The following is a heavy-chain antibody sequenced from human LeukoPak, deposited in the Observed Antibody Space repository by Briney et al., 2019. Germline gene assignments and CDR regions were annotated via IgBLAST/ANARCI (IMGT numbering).Heavy chain of an antibody. Sequence: GGSLRLSCAASGFTFSGYWMSWVRQAPGKGLEWVANIKQDGSEKYYVDSVKGRFTISRDNAKNSLYLQMNSLRAEDTAVYYCARTSSIAARLPYYFDYWGQGTLVTVSS. D-gene: IGHD6-6*01. CDR2: IKQDGSEK. J-gene: IGHJ4*02. CDR1: GFTFSGYW. V-gene: IGHV3-7*01. CDR3: ARTSSIAARLPYYFDY.